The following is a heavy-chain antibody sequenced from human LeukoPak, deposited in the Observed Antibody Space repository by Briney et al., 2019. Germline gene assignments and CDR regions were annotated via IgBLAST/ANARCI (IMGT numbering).Heavy chain of an antibody. D-gene: IGHD1-26*01. Sequence: GGSLRLSCAASGFTFSNYWMHWVRQDPRKGLVWVSRINSDGSSTSYADSVKGQFTISRDNAKNTLYLQMNSLRAEDTAVYYCARVLGATTKRYYYYGLDVWGQGTTVTVSS. CDR1: GFTFSNYW. J-gene: IGHJ6*02. CDR3: ARVLGATTKRYYYYGLDV. V-gene: IGHV3-74*01. CDR2: INSDGSST.